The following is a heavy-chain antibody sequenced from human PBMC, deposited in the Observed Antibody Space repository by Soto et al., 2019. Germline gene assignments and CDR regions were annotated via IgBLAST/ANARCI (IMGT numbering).Heavy chain of an antibody. Sequence: GGSLRLSCVASGFTFSGSAIHWVRQASGKGLEWVGRIRTKANSYTTTYGASVQGRFTISRDDSKNTAYLQMNSLRAEDTAVYYCARDYLVVPHRVIDYWGQGTLVTVSS. CDR1: GFTFSGSA. D-gene: IGHD2-2*01. V-gene: IGHV3-73*01. J-gene: IGHJ4*02. CDR2: IRTKANSYTT. CDR3: ARDYLVVPHRVIDY.